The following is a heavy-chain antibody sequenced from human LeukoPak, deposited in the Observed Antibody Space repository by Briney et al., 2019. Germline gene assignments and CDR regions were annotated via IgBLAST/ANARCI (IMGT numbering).Heavy chain of an antibody. V-gene: IGHV3-48*01. CDR3: ARDRPSWLDYYDSSPAGRFDP. Sequence: GGSLRLSCAASGFTFSSYSMNWVRQAPGKGLEWVSYISSSSSTIYYADSVKGRFTISRDNAKNSLYLQMNSLRAEDTAVYYCARDRPSWLDYYDSSPAGRFDPWGQGTLVTVSS. D-gene: IGHD3-22*01. CDR1: GFTFSSYS. CDR2: ISSSSSTI. J-gene: IGHJ5*02.